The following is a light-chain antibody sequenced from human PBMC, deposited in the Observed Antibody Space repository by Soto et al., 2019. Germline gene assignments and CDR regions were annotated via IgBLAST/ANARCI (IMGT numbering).Light chain of an antibody. J-gene: IGKJ2*01. V-gene: IGKV3-20*01. Sequence: EIVLTQSPGTLSLSPGERATLSCRASQSVSSTYLAWYQQNPGQAPRLLIYGASSRATGIPDRFSGSGSGTYFTLTSSRLEPEDFAVYFCQQYGSSSYTFGPGTKLEIK. CDR2: GAS. CDR3: QQYGSSSYT. CDR1: QSVSSTY.